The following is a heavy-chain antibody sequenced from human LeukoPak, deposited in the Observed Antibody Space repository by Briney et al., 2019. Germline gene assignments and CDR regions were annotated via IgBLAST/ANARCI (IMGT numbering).Heavy chain of an antibody. Sequence: ASVKVSCKASGYTFTSYYMHWVRQAPGQGLEWMGKINPSGGSTSYAQKFQGRVTMTRDTSTSTVYMELSSLRSEDTAVYYCARGLRPTGIFDYWGQGTLVTLSS. V-gene: IGHV1-46*01. CDR3: ARGLRPTGIFDY. J-gene: IGHJ4*02. CDR1: GYTFTSYY. D-gene: IGHD4-11*01. CDR2: INPSGGST.